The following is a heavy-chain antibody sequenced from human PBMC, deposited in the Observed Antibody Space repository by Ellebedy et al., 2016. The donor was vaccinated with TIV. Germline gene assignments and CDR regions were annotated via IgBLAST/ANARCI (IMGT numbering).Heavy chain of an antibody. Sequence: SETLSLXXAVYGGSFSGYYWSWIRQPPGKGLEWIGEINHSGSTNYNPSLKSRVTISVDTSKNQFSLKLSSVTAADTAVYYCARGPRYYDILTGYYRTTYYVDYWGQGTLVTVSS. CDR1: GGSFSGYY. CDR2: INHSGST. CDR3: ARGPRYYDILTGYYRTTYYVDY. V-gene: IGHV4-34*01. J-gene: IGHJ4*02. D-gene: IGHD3-9*01.